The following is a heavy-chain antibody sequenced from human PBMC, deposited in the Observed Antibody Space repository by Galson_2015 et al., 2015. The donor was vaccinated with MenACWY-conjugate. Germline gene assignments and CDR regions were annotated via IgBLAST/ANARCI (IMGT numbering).Heavy chain of an antibody. CDR2: ISEGGGNT. Sequence: SLRLSCAASGFTFSSYAMSWVRQAPGKGLEWVSSISEGGGNTYYPDSVKGRFTISRDNSKKTLSLQMNNLRAEDTAVYYCAKSDYDDAGGYGLDVWGQGTTVIVSS. CDR3: AKSDYDDAGGYGLDV. V-gene: IGHV3-23*01. D-gene: IGHD3-3*01. CDR1: GFTFSSYA. J-gene: IGHJ6*02.